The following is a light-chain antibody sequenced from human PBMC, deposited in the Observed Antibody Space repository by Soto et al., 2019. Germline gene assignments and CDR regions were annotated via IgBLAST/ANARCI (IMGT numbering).Light chain of an antibody. Sequence: EIMLTQSPGTLSLSPGERATLSCRASQSIANNDLAWYQQKPGQTPRLLIYGASSRATGISDMFSGSGAGTDFTLTISRLEPEDFAVYYCQQYGSSPALTFGGGTKVEIK. J-gene: IGKJ4*01. CDR1: QSIANND. CDR2: GAS. CDR3: QQYGSSPALT. V-gene: IGKV3-20*01.